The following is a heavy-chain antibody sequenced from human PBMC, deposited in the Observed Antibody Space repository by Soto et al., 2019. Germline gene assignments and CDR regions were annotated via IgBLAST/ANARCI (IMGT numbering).Heavy chain of an antibody. CDR3: ATDLKYYDILTGYPGAPRNNWFDP. V-gene: IGHV1-24*01. CDR2: FDPEDGET. D-gene: IGHD3-9*01. CDR1: GDGLAEIS. Sequence: ASVKVCWEVSGDGLAEISMRWVRHDHGKGLEWMGGFDPEDGETIYAQKFQGRVTMTEDTSTDTAYMELSSLRSEDTAVYYCATDLKYYDILTGYPGAPRNNWFDPWGQGTLVSVSS. J-gene: IGHJ5*02.